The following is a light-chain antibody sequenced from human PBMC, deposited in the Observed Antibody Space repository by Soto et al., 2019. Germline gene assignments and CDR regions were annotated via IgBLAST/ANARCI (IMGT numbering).Light chain of an antibody. J-gene: IGLJ2*01. CDR2: SHN. V-gene: IGLV1-40*01. Sequence: QAVVTQPPSVSGAPGQRVTISCTGSTSNIGAGYDVHWYQQLPGAAPRLLISSHNNRPSGVPDRFFGSKSGTSASLTIIGLQAEDEGDYYCSSYANYNVVFGGGTKLTVL. CDR1: TSNIGAGYD. CDR3: SSYANYNVV.